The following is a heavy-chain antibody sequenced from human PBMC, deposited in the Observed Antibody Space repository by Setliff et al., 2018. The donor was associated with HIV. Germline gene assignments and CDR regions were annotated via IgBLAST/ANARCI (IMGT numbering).Heavy chain of an antibody. D-gene: IGHD3-10*01. CDR2: ITWNGDRA. J-gene: IGHJ4*02. V-gene: IGHV3-43D*03. CDR1: GFIFDDHA. CDR3: AKGPTGSGSSYLDF. Sequence: GESLRLSCAASGFIFDDHAMHWVRQVPGKGLEWVSLITWNGDRAYYTDSVKGRFTVSRDNSKNSFYLQMNSLRDEDTGLYYCAKGPTGSGSSYLDFWGQGTLVTVSS.